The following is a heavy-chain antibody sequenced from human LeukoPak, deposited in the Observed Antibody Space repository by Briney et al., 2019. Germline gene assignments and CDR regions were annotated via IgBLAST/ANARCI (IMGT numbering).Heavy chain of an antibody. Sequence: GGSLRLSCAASGFTFSSYAMSWVRQAPGKGLEWVSAISGSGGSTYYADSVKGRFTISRDNSKNTLYLQMNSLRAEDTAVYYCAKDGPRYYDSSGSFDYWGQGTLVTVSS. J-gene: IGHJ4*02. D-gene: IGHD3-22*01. CDR1: GFTFSSYA. V-gene: IGHV3-23*01. CDR3: AKDGPRYYDSSGSFDY. CDR2: ISGSGGST.